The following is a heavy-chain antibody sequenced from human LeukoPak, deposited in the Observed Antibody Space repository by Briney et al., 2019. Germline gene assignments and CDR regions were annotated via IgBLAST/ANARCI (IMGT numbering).Heavy chain of an antibody. J-gene: IGHJ3*02. D-gene: IGHD3-10*01. CDR2: ISGSGGST. Sequence: PGGSLRLSCAASGFTFSSYAMSWVRQAPGKGLEWVSAISGSGGSTYYADSVKGRFTISRDNSKNTLYLQMNSPRAEDTAVYYCAKEARDLNWYYYGSVDAFDIWGQGTMVTVSS. V-gene: IGHV3-23*01. CDR3: AKEARDLNWYYYGSVDAFDI. CDR1: GFTFSSYA.